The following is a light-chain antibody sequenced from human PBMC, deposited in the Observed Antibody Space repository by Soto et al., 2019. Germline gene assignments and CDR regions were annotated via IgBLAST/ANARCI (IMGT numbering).Light chain of an antibody. CDR3: GTWDLSLSEVV. V-gene: IGLV1-40*01. Sequence: QSVLTQPPSVSGAPGQRVTISCTGSSANIGAAYNVDWYQQLPGTAPKLLIYGNNNRPSGVPARFSGSKSGTSASLAIAGLQAEDEGDYYCGTWDLSLSEVVFGGGTKLTVL. J-gene: IGLJ2*01. CDR2: GNN. CDR1: SANIGAAYN.